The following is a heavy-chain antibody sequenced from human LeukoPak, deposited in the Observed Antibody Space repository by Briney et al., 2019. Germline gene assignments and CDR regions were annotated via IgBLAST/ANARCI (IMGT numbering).Heavy chain of an antibody. CDR1: GGSISTYY. CDR2: IYYSGST. J-gene: IGHJ4*02. V-gene: IGHV4-59*01. CDR3: TRNYDSSGYTTFGY. Sequence: PSETLSLTCTVSGGSISTYYWSWIRQPPGKGLEWIGHIYYSGSTNYNPSLKSRVTIAVDTSMNHFSLKLSSVTAADTAVYYCTRNYDSSGYTTFGYWGRGTLVTVSS. D-gene: IGHD3-22*01.